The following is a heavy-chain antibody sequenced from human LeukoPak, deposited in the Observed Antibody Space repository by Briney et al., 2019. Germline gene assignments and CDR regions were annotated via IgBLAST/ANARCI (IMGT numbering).Heavy chain of an antibody. J-gene: IGHJ4*02. CDR1: GFTFSNYA. V-gene: IGHV3-23*01. Sequence: PGGSLRLSCAASGFTFSNYAMRWVRQAPGKGLQWVSAIGSSGATQHYADAVKGRFTIFRDNSKNTVYLQMNSLRGEDTAVYYCARVFSTYYFDYWGQGTLVTVSS. CDR3: ARVFSTYYFDY. D-gene: IGHD3-3*02. CDR2: IGSSGATQ.